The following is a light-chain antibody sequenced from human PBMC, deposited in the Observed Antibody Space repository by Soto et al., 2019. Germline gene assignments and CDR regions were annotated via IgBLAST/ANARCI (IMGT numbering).Light chain of an antibody. CDR1: SSNIGAGYD. V-gene: IGLV1-40*01. Sequence: QSVLTQPPSVSGAPGQRVTISCTGSSSNIGAGYDVHWYQQLPGRAPKLLIYANSNRPSGVPDRFSGSGSGTSASLAITGLQAEDEADYSCQSYDSSLSGFYVFGTGTKLTVL. J-gene: IGLJ1*01. CDR3: QSYDSSLSGFYV. CDR2: ANS.